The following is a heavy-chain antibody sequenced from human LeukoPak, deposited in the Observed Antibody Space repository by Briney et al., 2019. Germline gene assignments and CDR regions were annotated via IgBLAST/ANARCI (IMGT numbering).Heavy chain of an antibody. V-gene: IGHV1-2*04. Sequence: ASVTVSCKASGYTFTGYYMHWVRQAPGQGLEWMGWINPNSGGTNYAQKFQGWVTMTRDTSISTAYMELSRLRSDDTAVYYCAREVDRYCSSTSCYRGVNWFDPWGQGTLVTVSS. CDR1: GYTFTGYY. J-gene: IGHJ5*02. CDR2: INPNSGGT. D-gene: IGHD2-2*01. CDR3: AREVDRYCSSTSCYRGVNWFDP.